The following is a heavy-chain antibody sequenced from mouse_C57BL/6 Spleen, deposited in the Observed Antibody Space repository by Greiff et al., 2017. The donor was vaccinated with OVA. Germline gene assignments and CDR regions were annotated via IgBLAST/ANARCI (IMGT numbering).Heavy chain of an antibody. D-gene: IGHD1-1*01. V-gene: IGHV14-2*01. CDR3: ARDDGFAMDY. Sequence: VQLQQSGAELVQPGASVKLSCTASGFNIKDYYMHWVKQRTEQGLEWIGRIDPEDGATKSAPKFPGKATITADTASNTAYLQRSSLTSEDTAVYYWARDDGFAMDYWGQGTSVTGSS. CDR1: GFNIKDYY. CDR2: IDPEDGAT. J-gene: IGHJ4*01.